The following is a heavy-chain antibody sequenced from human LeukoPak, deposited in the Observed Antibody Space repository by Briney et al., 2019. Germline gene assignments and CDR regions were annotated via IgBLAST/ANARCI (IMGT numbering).Heavy chain of an antibody. CDR1: GGSISSYY. CDR2: IYYSGST. Sequence: PSETLSLTCTVSGGSISSYYWSWIRQPPGKGLEWIGYIYYSGSTYYNPSLKSRVTISVDTSKNQFSLKLSSVPAADTAVYYCARHGRGYTLDAFDIWGQGTMVTVSS. J-gene: IGHJ3*02. CDR3: ARHGRGYTLDAFDI. V-gene: IGHV4-59*04. D-gene: IGHD5-18*01.